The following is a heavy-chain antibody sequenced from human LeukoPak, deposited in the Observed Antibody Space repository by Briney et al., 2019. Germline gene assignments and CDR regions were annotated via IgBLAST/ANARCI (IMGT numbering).Heavy chain of an antibody. Sequence: GGSMRLSCAASGFTFSSYWMSWVRQAPGKGLEWVANIKQDGSEKYYVDSVKGRFTISRDNAKNSLYLQMNSLRAEDTAVYYCAKVPNIVVVVAAWAYFDYWGQGTLVTVSS. J-gene: IGHJ4*02. CDR1: GFTFSSYW. V-gene: IGHV3-7*03. CDR2: IKQDGSEK. CDR3: AKVPNIVVVVAAWAYFDY. D-gene: IGHD2-15*01.